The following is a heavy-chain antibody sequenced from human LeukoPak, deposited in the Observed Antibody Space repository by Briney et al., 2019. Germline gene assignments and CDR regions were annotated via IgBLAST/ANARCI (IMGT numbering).Heavy chain of an antibody. CDR3: ARGRRYYYGSGSYFDY. J-gene: IGHJ4*02. V-gene: IGHV4-59*08. CDR2: IYYSGST. Sequence: PSETLSLTCTVSGGSISSYYWSWIRQPPGKGLEWIGYIYYSGSTNYNPSLKSRVTISVDTSKNQFSLKLSSVTAADTAVYYCARGRRYYYGSGSYFDYWGQGTLVTVSS. CDR1: GGSISSYY. D-gene: IGHD3-10*01.